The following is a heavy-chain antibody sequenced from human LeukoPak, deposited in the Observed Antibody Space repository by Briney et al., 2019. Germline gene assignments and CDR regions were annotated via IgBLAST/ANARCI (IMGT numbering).Heavy chain of an antibody. J-gene: IGHJ6*02. CDR3: ARDPGDSSNHYYYGMDV. D-gene: IGHD6-13*01. CDR1: GGTFSSYA. CDR2: IIPILGIA. Sequence: ASVKVSCKASGGTFSSYAISWVRQAPGQGPEWMGRIIPILGIANYAQKFQGRVTITADKSTSTAYMELSSLRSEDTAVYYCARDPGDSSNHYYYGMDVWGQGTTVTVSS. V-gene: IGHV1-69*04.